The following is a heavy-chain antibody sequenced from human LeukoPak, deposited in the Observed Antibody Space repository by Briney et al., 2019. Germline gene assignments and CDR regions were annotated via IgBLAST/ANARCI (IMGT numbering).Heavy chain of an antibody. J-gene: IGHJ4*02. CDR1: GGSFSGYY. D-gene: IGHD6-13*01. V-gene: IGHV4-34*01. CDR3: ARGGPLAAAGYYFDY. CDR2: INHSGST. Sequence: SETLSLTCAVYGGSFSGYYWSWIRQPPGGGLEWIGEINHSGSTNYNPSLKSRVTISVDTSKNQFSLKLSSVTAADTAVYYCARGGPLAAAGYYFDYWGQGTLVTVSS.